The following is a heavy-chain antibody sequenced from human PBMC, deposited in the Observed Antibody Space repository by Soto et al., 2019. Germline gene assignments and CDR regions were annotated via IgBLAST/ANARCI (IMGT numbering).Heavy chain of an antibody. D-gene: IGHD3-22*01. CDR3: ARSYYYDSSGYYFYYYYGMDV. CDR1: GDSISRGAYY. CDR2: IYYSGST. V-gene: IGHV4-61*08. Sequence: SETLSLTCTVSGDSISRGAYYWTWIRQPPGKGLEWIGYIYYSGSTNYNPSLKSRVTISVDTSKNQFSLKLSSVTAADTAVYYCARSYYYDSSGYYFYYYYGMDVWGQGTTVTVSS. J-gene: IGHJ6*02.